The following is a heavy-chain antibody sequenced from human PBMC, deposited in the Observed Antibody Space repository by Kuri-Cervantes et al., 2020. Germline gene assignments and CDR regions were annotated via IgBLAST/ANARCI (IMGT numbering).Heavy chain of an antibody. Sequence: GESLKISCAASGFTFSDYYMSWIRQAPGKGLEWVSYISSSGSTIYYADSVKGRFTISRDNAKNSLYLQMNSLRAEDTAVYYCASDSPYGSGSYWGQGILVTVSS. CDR2: ISSSGSTI. D-gene: IGHD3-10*01. CDR3: ASDSPYGSGSY. V-gene: IGHV3-11*04. J-gene: IGHJ4*02. CDR1: GFTFSDYY.